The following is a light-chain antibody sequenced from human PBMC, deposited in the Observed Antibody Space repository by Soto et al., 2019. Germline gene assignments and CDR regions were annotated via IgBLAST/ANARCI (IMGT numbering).Light chain of an antibody. J-gene: IGKJ1*01. CDR3: QHYNSYSEA. V-gene: IGKV1-8*01. CDR2: DAS. CDR1: QDIGTY. Sequence: AIRMTQSPSSFSASTGDRVSITCRATQDIGTYLAWYQQIPGKAPKLLIYDASTLQTGVPSRFSGSGSGTDFTLTISYLRSEDFGTYYCQHYNSYSEAFGQGTKVDIK.